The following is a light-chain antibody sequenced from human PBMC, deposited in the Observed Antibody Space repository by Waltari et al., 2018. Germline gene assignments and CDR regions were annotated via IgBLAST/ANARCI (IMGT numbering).Light chain of an antibody. J-gene: IGKJ1*01. Sequence: EVVLTQSPGTLSLSPGEGATLSCRASQSIGSYLGWYQQKPGQAPRPLISGTSSRATDIPDRFIGSGSGTDFTLTISSLEPEDFAVYYCQQYASTPPTFGQGTKLE. CDR2: GTS. CDR1: QSIGSY. CDR3: QQYASTPPT. V-gene: IGKV3-20*01.